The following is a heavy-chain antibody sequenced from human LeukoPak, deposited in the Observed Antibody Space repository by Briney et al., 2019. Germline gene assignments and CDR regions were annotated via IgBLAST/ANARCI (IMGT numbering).Heavy chain of an antibody. CDR3: ARDPIRYSSGGGPRGWFDP. D-gene: IGHD6-19*01. J-gene: IGHJ5*02. Sequence: SETLSLTCAVSGGSISSNSYYWGWIRQPPGKGLEWIGSIYYSGSTYYNPSLKSRVTISVDTSKNQFSLKLSSVTAADTAVYYCARDPIRYSSGGGPRGWFDPWGQGTLVTVSS. V-gene: IGHV4-39*07. CDR1: GGSISSNSYY. CDR2: IYYSGST.